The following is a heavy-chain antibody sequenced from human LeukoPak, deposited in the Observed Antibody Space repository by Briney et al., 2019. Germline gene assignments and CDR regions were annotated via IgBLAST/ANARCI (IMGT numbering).Heavy chain of an antibody. J-gene: IGHJ4*02. Sequence: GGSLRLSCAASGFTFSSYNMNWVRQAPGKGLEWVSYISSSSSTIYYADSVKGRFTISRDNAKNSLYLQMNSLRAEDTAVYYCARAYCSGGSCSPGGYWGQGTLVTVSP. CDR3: ARAYCSGGSCSPGGY. CDR2: ISSSSSTI. D-gene: IGHD2-15*01. CDR1: GFTFSSYN. V-gene: IGHV3-48*01.